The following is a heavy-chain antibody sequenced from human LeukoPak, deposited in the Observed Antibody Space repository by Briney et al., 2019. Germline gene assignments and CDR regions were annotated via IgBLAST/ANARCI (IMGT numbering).Heavy chain of an antibody. J-gene: IGHJ5*02. D-gene: IGHD1-26*01. V-gene: IGHV3-48*01. CDR1: GFIFSDYS. Sequence: PGGSLRLSCAASGFIFSDYSMNWVRQAPGKGLEWVSFISSSSSTVYYADSVKGRFTISRDYANNSLFLQMNGLTAEDTAVYYCARGEDAIVGVPGPNHWGQGTLVSVSS. CDR2: ISSSSSTV. CDR3: ARGEDAIVGVPGPNH.